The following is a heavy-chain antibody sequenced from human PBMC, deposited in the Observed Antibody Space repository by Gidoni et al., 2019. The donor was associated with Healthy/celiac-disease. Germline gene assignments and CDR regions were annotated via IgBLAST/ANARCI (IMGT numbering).Heavy chain of an antibody. V-gene: IGHV3-30*18. CDR3: AKDRPNWGYAFDI. CDR2: ISYDGSNK. D-gene: IGHD7-27*01. Sequence: QVQLVESGGGEVQPGRSLRLSCAASGFTFSSYGMHWVRQAPGKGLEWVAVISYDGSNKYYADSVKGRFTISRDNSKNTLYLQMNSLRAEDTAVYYCAKDRPNWGYAFDIWGQGTMVTVSS. J-gene: IGHJ3*02. CDR1: GFTFSSYG.